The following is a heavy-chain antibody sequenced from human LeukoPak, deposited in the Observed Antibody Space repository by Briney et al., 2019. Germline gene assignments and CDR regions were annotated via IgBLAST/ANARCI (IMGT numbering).Heavy chain of an antibody. CDR1: GVSISSSSYY. D-gene: IGHD4-23*01. CDR2: FYYSGST. J-gene: IGHJ4*02. CDR3: ARHDYGGAFFDY. V-gene: IGHV4-39*01. Sequence: SETLSLTCTVSGVSISSSSYYWGWIRQPPGKGLEWIGSFYYSGSTYYNPSLKSRVTISVDTSKNQFSLKLSSVTAADTAVYYCARHDYGGAFFDYWGQGTLVTVSS.